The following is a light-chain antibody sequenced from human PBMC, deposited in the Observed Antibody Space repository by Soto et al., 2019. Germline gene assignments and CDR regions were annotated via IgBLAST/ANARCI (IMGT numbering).Light chain of an antibody. Sequence: QSALTQPASVSGSPGQSITISCTGTSSDVGGYNYVSWYQQHPGKAPKLMIYDVSNRPSGVSNRFSGSKSGNTASLTISGLQAEDEADYHCRSYTSSSTLVFGGGTKLTVL. V-gene: IGLV2-14*01. CDR3: RSYTSSSTLV. J-gene: IGLJ2*01. CDR1: SSDVGGYNY. CDR2: DVS.